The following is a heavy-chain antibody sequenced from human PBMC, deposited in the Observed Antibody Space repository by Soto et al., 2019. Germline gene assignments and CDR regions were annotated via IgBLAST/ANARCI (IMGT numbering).Heavy chain of an antibody. CDR3: ARVQLERRPTYYYYYGMDV. D-gene: IGHD1-1*01. CDR1: GGTFSSYA. Sequence: ASVKVSCKASGGTFSSYAISWVRQAPGQGLEWMGGIIPIFGTANYAQKFQGRVTITADESTSTAYMELSSLRSEDTAVYYCARVQLERRPTYYYYYGMDVWGQGTTVTVSS. V-gene: IGHV1-69*13. J-gene: IGHJ6*02. CDR2: IIPIFGTA.